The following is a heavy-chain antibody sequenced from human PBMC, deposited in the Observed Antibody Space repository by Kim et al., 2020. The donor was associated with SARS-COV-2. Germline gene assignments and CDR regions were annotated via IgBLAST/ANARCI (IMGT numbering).Heavy chain of an antibody. CDR3: AKSFGSDYWYAFDI. J-gene: IGHJ3*02. CDR1: GFTFDDYA. CDR2: INWNSGNI. V-gene: IGHV3-9*01. D-gene: IGHD3-22*01. Sequence: GGSLRLSCAASGFTFDDYAMHWVRQAPGKGLEWVSGINWNSGNIGYADSVKGRFSISRDNAKNSLYLQMNSLRAEDTAMYYCAKSFGSDYWYAFDIWGQG.